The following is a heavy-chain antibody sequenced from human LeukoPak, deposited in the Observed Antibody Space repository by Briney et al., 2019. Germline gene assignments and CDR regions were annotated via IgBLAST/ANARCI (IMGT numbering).Heavy chain of an antibody. CDR2: IYHSGST. Sequence: PSETLSLTCAVCGYSISSGYYWGWIRQPPGKGLEWIGSIYHSGSTYYNPSLKSRVTISVDTSKNQFSLKLSSVTAADTAVYYCARDGGIVGATTFDYWGQGTLVTVSS. D-gene: IGHD1-26*01. CDR1: GYSISSGYY. J-gene: IGHJ4*02. V-gene: IGHV4-38-2*02. CDR3: ARDGGIVGATTFDY.